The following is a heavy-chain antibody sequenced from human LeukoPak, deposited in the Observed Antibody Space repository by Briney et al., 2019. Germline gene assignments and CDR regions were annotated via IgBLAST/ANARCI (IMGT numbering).Heavy chain of an antibody. CDR1: GGSFSGYY. CDR2: VNHSGST. D-gene: IGHD4-11*01. CDR3: ARATEKIYDY. Sequence: PSETLSLTCAVYGGSFSGYYWSWIRQPPGKGLEWIGEVNHSGSTNYNPSLKSRVTISVDTSKNQFSLKLSSVTAADTAVYYCARATEKIYDYWGQGTLVTVSS. J-gene: IGHJ4*02. V-gene: IGHV4-34*01.